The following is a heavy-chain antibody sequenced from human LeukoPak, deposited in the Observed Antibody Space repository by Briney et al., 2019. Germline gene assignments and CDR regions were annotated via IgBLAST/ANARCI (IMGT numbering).Heavy chain of an antibody. CDR2: ISYDGSNK. J-gene: IGHJ3*01. Sequence: GRPLRLSCAASGFTFSSYAMHWVRQAPGKGLEWVAVISYDGSNKYYTESVKGRFTISRDNSKNTLCLQMNSLRAEDTAVYYCAREVEAFDVWGQGTMVTVSS. CDR1: GFTFSSYA. D-gene: IGHD2-15*01. V-gene: IGHV3-30-3*01. CDR3: AREVEAFDV.